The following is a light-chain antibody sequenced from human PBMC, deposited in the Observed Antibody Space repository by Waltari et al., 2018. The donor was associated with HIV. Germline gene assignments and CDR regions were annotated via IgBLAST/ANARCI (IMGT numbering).Light chain of an antibody. CDR2: GSS. Sequence: QSVLTQPPSASGAPGQRVTISCSGSFSNIGSNTVNWYQQLPGTAPRLLIYGSSQRPSGVPDRFSGSRSDTSASLDISGLHSEDEGDYYWAVWDDSLSEYVFATGTKVFVL. V-gene: IGLV1-44*01. J-gene: IGLJ1*01. CDR3: AVWDDSLSEYV. CDR1: FSNIGSNT.